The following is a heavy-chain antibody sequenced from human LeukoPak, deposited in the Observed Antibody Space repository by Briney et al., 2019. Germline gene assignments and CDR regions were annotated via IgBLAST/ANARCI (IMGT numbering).Heavy chain of an antibody. CDR1: GYTFTSHG. Sequence: ASVKVSCKASGYTFTSHGISWVRQAPGQGLEWMGWISAYNGNTNHAQKLQGRVTMTTDTSTSTAYMELRSLRSDDTAVYYCARVRFGELLDPTPYGMDAWGQGTTVTVSS. CDR2: ISAYNGNT. V-gene: IGHV1-18*01. J-gene: IGHJ6*02. CDR3: ARVRFGELLDPTPYGMDA. D-gene: IGHD3-10*01.